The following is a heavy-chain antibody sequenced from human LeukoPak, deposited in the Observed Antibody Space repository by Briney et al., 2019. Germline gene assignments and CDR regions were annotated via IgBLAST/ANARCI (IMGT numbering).Heavy chain of an antibody. V-gene: IGHV5-51*01. CDR1: GYNFTNYW. CDR3: ARHSSMVRGDNWFDP. J-gene: IGHJ5*02. D-gene: IGHD3-10*01. Sequence: GESLKISCKGSGYNFTNYWIAWVRQMPGKGLEWMGIIHPDDSHTRYSPSFQGQVTISADKSISTAYLQWSSLKASDTAMYYCARHSSMVRGDNWFDPWGQGTLVTVSS. CDR2: IHPDDSHT.